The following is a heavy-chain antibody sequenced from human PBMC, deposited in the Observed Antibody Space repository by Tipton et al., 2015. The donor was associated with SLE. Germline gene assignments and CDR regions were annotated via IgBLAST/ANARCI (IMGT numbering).Heavy chain of an antibody. CDR2: IDDSGTT. J-gene: IGHJ4*02. D-gene: IGHD3-10*01. CDR3: ARWCTTYGFRY. V-gene: IGHV4-59*01. Sequence: LRLSCTVSGAFSGYFWSWVRQPPGKGLEWIGYIDDSGTTNFNPFLKSRVIMSEDTSKNQFSLRLSSVTAADTAVYYCARWCTTYGFRYWGQGTLVTVSS. CDR1: GAFSGYF.